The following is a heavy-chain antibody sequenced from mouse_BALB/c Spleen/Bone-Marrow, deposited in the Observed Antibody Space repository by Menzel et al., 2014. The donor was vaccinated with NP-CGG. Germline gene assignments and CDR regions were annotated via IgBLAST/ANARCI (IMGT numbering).Heavy chain of an antibody. Sequence: QVQLKESGAELVRPGASVKLSCKASGYTFTSYRMNWVKQRPEQGLEWIGRIDPYDSETHYNQKFKDKAILTVDKSSCTAYTQLSSLTSEDSAVYYCAREGYYGNYDYAMDYWGQGASVTVSS. CDR2: IDPYDSET. D-gene: IGHD2-1*01. CDR1: GYTFTSYR. J-gene: IGHJ4*01. CDR3: AREGYYGNYDYAMDY. V-gene: IGHV1-52*01.